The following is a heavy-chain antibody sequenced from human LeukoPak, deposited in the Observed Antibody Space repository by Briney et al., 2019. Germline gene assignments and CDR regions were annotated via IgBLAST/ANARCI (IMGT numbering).Heavy chain of an antibody. V-gene: IGHV1-18*01. CDR3: ARASYDILAGYYIVIDY. D-gene: IGHD3-9*01. Sequence: ASVKVSCKASGYTFTSYGISWVRQAPGQGLEWMGWISAYNGNTSYAQKLQGRVTMTTDTSTSTAYMELRSLRSDDTAVYYCARASYDILAGYYIVIDYWGQGTLVTVSS. J-gene: IGHJ4*02. CDR1: GYTFTSYG. CDR2: ISAYNGNT.